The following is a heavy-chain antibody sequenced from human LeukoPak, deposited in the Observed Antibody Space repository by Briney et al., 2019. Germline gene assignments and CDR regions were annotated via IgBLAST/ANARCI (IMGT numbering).Heavy chain of an antibody. D-gene: IGHD6-13*01. Sequence: ASVKVSCKASGYTFTSYGISWVRQAPGQGLEWKGWISAYNGNTNYAQKLQGRVTMTTDTSTSTAYMELRSLRSDDTAVYYCARDYSSSWYSEYYFDYWGRGTLVTVSS. CDR2: ISAYNGNT. V-gene: IGHV1-18*01. J-gene: IGHJ4*02. CDR1: GYTFTSYG. CDR3: ARDYSSSWYSEYYFDY.